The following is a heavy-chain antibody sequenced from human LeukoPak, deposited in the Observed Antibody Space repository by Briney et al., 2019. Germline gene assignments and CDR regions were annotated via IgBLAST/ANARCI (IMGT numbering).Heavy chain of an antibody. CDR1: GFTFSSYA. Sequence: QPGGSLRLSCAASGFTFSSYAMSWVRQAAGKGLEWVSAISGSGGSTYYADSVKGRFTISRDNSKNTLYLQMNSLRAEDTAVYYCAKDRQSFIKAYFDYWGQGTLVTVSS. J-gene: IGHJ4*02. D-gene: IGHD3-10*01. V-gene: IGHV3-23*01. CDR3: AKDRQSFIKAYFDY. CDR2: ISGSGGST.